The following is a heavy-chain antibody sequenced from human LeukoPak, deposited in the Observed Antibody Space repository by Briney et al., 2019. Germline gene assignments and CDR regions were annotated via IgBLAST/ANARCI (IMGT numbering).Heavy chain of an antibody. CDR3: ATGGGNWNRDAFDI. CDR2: IIPIFGTA. V-gene: IGHV1-69*05. J-gene: IGHJ3*02. Sequence: ASVKVSCKASGGTFSSYAISWVRQAPGQGLEWMGGIIPIFGTANYAQKFQGRVTITTDESTSTAYMELSSLRSEDTAVYYCATGGGNWNRDAFDIWGQGTMVTVSS. CDR1: GGTFSSYA. D-gene: IGHD1-1*01.